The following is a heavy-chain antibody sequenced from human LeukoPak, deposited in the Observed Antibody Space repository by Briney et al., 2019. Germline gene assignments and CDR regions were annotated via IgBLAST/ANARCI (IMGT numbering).Heavy chain of an antibody. CDR1: GFTFSSYA. J-gene: IGHJ4*02. Sequence: QPGGSLRLSCAASGFTFSSYAMSWVRQAPGKGLEWVSAISGSGGSTYYADSVKGRFTISRDNSKNTLYLQMNSLRAEDTAVYYCAKDPYCSSTSCYTVPDWGQGTLVTVSS. CDR2: ISGSGGST. CDR3: AKDPYCSSTSCYTVPD. V-gene: IGHV3-23*01. D-gene: IGHD2-2*02.